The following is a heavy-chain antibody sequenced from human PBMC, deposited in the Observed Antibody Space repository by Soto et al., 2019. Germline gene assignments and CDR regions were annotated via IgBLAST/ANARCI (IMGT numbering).Heavy chain of an antibody. J-gene: IGHJ6*02. CDR1: GFTFSSYA. CDR3: AKDPLPADYDYDHGGMDV. V-gene: IGHV3-23*01. Sequence: EVQLLESGGGLVQPGGSLRLSCAASGFTFSSYAMSWVRQAPGKGLEWVSAISGSGGSTYYADSVKGRFTISRDNSKNTLYLQMNSLRAEDTAVYYCAKDPLPADYDYDHGGMDVWGQGTTVTVSS. D-gene: IGHD3-16*01. CDR2: ISGSGGST.